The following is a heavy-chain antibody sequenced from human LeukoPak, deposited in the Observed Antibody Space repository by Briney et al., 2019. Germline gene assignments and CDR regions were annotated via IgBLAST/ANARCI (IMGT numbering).Heavy chain of an antibody. V-gene: IGHV5-51*01. CDR2: IYPGDSDT. D-gene: IGHD3-3*01. J-gene: IGHJ4*02. CDR1: GYSFTSYW. Sequence: GESLKISCKGSGYSFTSYWVGWVRQMPGKGLDWMGIIYPGDSDTRYSPSFQGQVTISADKSISTAYLQWSSLKASDTAMYYCARQSAYYDFWSGYSPGDYWGQGTLVTVSS. CDR3: ARQSAYYDFWSGYSPGDY.